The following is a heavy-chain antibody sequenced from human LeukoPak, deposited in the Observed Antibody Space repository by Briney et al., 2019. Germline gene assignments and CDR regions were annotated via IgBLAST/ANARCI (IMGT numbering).Heavy chain of an antibody. D-gene: IGHD3-22*01. CDR2: IYTSGST. CDR1: GGSISSYY. J-gene: IGHJ4*02. CDR3: ARDGSYYDSSGYYGLDY. V-gene: IGHV4-4*07. Sequence: SETLSLTCTVSGGSISSYYWSWIRQPAGKGLEWIGRIYTSGSTNYNPSLKSRVTMSVDTSKNQFSLKLSSVTAADTAVYYCARDGSYYDSSGYYGLDYWGQGTLVTVSS.